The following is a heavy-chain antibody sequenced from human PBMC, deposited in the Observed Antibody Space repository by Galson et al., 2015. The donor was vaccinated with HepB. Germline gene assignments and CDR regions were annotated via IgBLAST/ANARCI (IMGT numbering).Heavy chain of an antibody. V-gene: IGHV1-69*13. CDR3: ARVAGTGNSPLYPFDY. Sequence: SVKVSCKASGDSFRKHAVSWVRQAPGQGLEWMGAINPVFGVANYAQKFQGRVTITADENTATVYMEMSSLTDEDTAVFYCARVAGTGNSPLYPFDYWGHGTLVTVSS. CDR2: INPVFGVA. J-gene: IGHJ4*01. D-gene: IGHD2/OR15-2a*01. CDR1: GDSFRKHA.